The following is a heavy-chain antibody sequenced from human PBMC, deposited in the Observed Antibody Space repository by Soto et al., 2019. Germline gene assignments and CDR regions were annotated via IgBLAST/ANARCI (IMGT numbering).Heavy chain of an antibody. CDR1: GGSFSVYY. D-gene: IGHD3-3*01. J-gene: IGHJ5*02. V-gene: IGHV4-34*01. Sequence: SETLSLTCAVYGGSFSVYYWSWIRHPPGKGLEWIGEINHSGSTNYNPSLKSRVTISVDTSKNQFSLKLSSVTAADTAVYYCARFGVRFLEWLLSWRGVGRTSNRSDPWGQGTLVTVSS. CDR2: INHSGST. CDR3: ARFGVRFLEWLLSWRGVGRTSNRSDP.